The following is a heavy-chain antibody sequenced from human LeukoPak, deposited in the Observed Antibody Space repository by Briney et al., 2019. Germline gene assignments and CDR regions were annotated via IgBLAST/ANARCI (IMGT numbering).Heavy chain of an antibody. D-gene: IGHD3-3*01. Sequence: ASVKVSCKASGYTFTSYDINWVRQATGQGLEWMGWVNPNSGNTGYAQKFQGRVTMTRNTSISTAYMELSSLRSEDTAVYYCLRGFDWSGYTYWGQGTLVTVSS. CDR3: LRGFDWSGYTY. V-gene: IGHV1-8*01. J-gene: IGHJ4*02. CDR1: GYTFTSYD. CDR2: VNPNSGNT.